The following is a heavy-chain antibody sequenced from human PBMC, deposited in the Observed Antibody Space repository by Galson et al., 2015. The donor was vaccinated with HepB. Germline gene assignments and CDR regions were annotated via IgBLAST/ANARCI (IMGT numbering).Heavy chain of an antibody. D-gene: IGHD6-13*01. CDR3: ARGSSSSSWFWYYYYGMDV. V-gene: IGHV1-2*02. CDR1: GYTFTGYY. CDR2: INPNSGGT. J-gene: IGHJ6*02. Sequence: SVKVSCKASGYTFTGYYMHWVRQAPGQGPEWMGWINPNSGGTNYAQKFQGRVTMTRDTSISTAYMELSRLRSDDTAVYYRARGSSSSSWFWYYYYGMDVWGQGTTVTVSS.